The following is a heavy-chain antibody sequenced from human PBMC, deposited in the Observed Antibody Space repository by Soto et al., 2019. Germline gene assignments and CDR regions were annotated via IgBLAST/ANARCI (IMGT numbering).Heavy chain of an antibody. J-gene: IGHJ5*02. CDR3: ARADPTTLNWFDP. CDR1: GGSFSSYY. D-gene: IGHD1-1*01. Sequence: SETLSLTCAVYGGSFSSYYWSWIRQPPGKGLEWIGEINHSGSTNYNPSLKSRVTISVDTSKNQFSLKLSSVTAADTAVYYCARADPTTLNWFDPWGQGTLVTVSS. V-gene: IGHV4-34*01. CDR2: INHSGST.